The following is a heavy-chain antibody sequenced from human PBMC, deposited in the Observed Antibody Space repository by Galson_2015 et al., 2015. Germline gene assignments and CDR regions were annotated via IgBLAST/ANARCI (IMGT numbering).Heavy chain of an antibody. J-gene: IGHJ4*02. V-gene: IGHV3-21*01. Sequence: SLRLFCAASEFTFSSYYMSWVRQAPGKGLEWVSSISSTTTYIYYADSVKGRFTISRDNAKNSLYLQMNSLGAEDTAVYYCARQILDYDFWSGYYPTNFDYWGQGTLVTVSS. CDR2: ISSTTTYI. CDR1: EFTFSSYY. CDR3: ARQILDYDFWSGYYPTNFDY. D-gene: IGHD3-3*01.